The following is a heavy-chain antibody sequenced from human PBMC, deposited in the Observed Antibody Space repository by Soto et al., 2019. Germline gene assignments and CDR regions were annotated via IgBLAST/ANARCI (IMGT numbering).Heavy chain of an antibody. V-gene: IGHV4-30-4*01. Sequence: QVQLQESGPGLVKPSQTLSLTCTVSGGSISSGDYYWSWIRQPPGKGLEWIGYIYYSGSTYYNPSLKSRVTISVDTSKNQFSLKLSSVTAADTAVYYCARGEAAPGYYYYGMDVWGQGTTVTVSS. CDR2: IYYSGST. D-gene: IGHD6-13*01. CDR1: GGSISSGDYY. CDR3: ARGEAAPGYYYYGMDV. J-gene: IGHJ6*02.